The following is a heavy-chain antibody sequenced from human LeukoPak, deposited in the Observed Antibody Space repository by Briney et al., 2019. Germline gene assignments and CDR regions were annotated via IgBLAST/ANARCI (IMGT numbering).Heavy chain of an antibody. CDR1: GGSISSHY. V-gene: IGHV4-59*11. CDR2: IYYSGST. Sequence: PSETLSLTCTVSGGSISSHYWSWIRQPPGKGLEWIGYIYYSGSTNYNPSLKSRVTISVDTSKNQFSLKLSSVTAADTAVYYCARGPWGTGDWGQGTLVTVSS. CDR3: ARGPWGTGD. J-gene: IGHJ4*02. D-gene: IGHD1-1*01.